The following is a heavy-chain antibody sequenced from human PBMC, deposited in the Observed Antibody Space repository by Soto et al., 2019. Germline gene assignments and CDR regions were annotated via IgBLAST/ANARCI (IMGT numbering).Heavy chain of an antibody. CDR3: ARTIAGITIFYYMDV. CDR1: GGSISSSNYY. V-gene: IGHV4-39*07. J-gene: IGHJ6*03. Sequence: SETLSLTCTFSGGSISSSNYYWGWIRQPPGKGLEWIGSIYSSGSTYYKPSLKSRVTISVDTSKNQFSLKLSSVTAADTAVYYCARTIAGITIFYYMDVWGKGTTVTVSS. D-gene: IGHD3-9*01. CDR2: IYSSGST.